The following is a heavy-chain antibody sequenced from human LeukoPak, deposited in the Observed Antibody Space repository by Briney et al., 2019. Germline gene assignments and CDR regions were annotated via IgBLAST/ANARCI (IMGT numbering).Heavy chain of an antibody. CDR3: ARDFASTPNWELDY. CDR1: GYTFTDYY. D-gene: IGHD7-27*01. V-gene: IGHV1-2*06. Sequence: GASVKVSCKASGYTFTDYYIHWVRQAPGQGLEWMGRINPKGGGPDYAQDFQGRVTMTRDTSINTADVELGSLTSDDTAVYYCARDFASTPNWELDYWGQGTPVTVS. CDR2: INPKGGGP. J-gene: IGHJ4*02.